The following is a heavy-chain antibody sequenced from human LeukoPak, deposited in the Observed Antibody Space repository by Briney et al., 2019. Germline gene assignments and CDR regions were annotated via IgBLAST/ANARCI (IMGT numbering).Heavy chain of an antibody. V-gene: IGHV3-23*01. CDR1: GFTFSSYA. Sequence: PGGSLRLSCAASGFTFSSYAMSWVRQAPGKGLEWVSVISGSGATTYYADSVKGRFTISRDNSKNTLYLQMNSLRAEDTAVYYCAREVAAWDYYGMDVWGQGTTVTVSS. CDR2: ISGSGATT. CDR3: AREVAAWDYYGMDV. D-gene: IGHD6-13*01. J-gene: IGHJ6*02.